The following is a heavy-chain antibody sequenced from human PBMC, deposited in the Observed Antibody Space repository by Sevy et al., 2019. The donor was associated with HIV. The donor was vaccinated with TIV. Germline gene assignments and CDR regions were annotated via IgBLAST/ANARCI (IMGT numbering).Heavy chain of an antibody. V-gene: IGHV3-7*01. CDR1: GFTFSSYW. CDR2: IKQDGSEK. D-gene: IGHD3-10*01. Sequence: GGSLRLSCAASGFTFSSYWMSWVRQAPGKGLEWVANIKQDGSEKYYVDSVKGRFTISRDNAKNSLYLQMNSLRAEDTAVYYCARYGGVGEIKYYFDYWGQGTLVTVSS. CDR3: ARYGGVGEIKYYFDY. J-gene: IGHJ4*02.